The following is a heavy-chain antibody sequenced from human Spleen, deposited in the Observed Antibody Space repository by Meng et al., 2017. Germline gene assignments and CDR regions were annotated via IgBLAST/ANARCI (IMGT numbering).Heavy chain of an antibody. CDR3: ARGGGRTYSSSWYYYYYGMDV. D-gene: IGHD6-13*01. CDR2: INHSGST. CDR1: GGSFSGYD. J-gene: IGHJ6*02. V-gene: IGHV4-34*01. Sequence: SETLSLTCAVYGGSFSGYDWSWIRQPPGKGLEWIGEINHSGSTNYNPSLKSRVTISVDTSKNQFSLKLSSVTAADTAVYYCARGGGRTYSSSWYYYYYGMDVWGQGTTVTVSS.